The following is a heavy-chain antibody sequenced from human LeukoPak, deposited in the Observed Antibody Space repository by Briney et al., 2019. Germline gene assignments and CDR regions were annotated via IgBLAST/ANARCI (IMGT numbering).Heavy chain of an antibody. J-gene: IGHJ4*02. CDR1: GFTVSSNY. D-gene: IGHD6-13*01. Sequence: PGGSLRLSCAASGFTVSSNYMSWVRQAPGKGLEWGSVIYSGGSTYYADSVKGRFTISRDNSKNTLYLQMNSLRAEDTAVYYCASSIAAAGVLFDYWGQGTLVTVSS. CDR3: ASSIAAAGVLFDY. V-gene: IGHV3-53*01. CDR2: IYSGGST.